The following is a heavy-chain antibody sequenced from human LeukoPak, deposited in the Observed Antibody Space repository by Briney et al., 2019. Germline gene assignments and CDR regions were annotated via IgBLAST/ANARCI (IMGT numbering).Heavy chain of an antibody. V-gene: IGHV3-30*02. CDR3: AKDRVAAAGTFHC. Sequence: GGSLRLSCAASGFTFTSYAMHWVRQAPGKGLVWVAFIRYDGSNKYYADSVKGRFTISRDNSKNTLYLQMNSLRAEDTAVYYCAKDRVAAAGTFHCWGQGTLVTVSS. CDR2: IRYDGSNK. D-gene: IGHD6-13*01. CDR1: GFTFTSYA. J-gene: IGHJ4*02.